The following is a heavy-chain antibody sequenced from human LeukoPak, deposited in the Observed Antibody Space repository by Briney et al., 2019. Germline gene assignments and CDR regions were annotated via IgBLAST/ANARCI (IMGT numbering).Heavy chain of an antibody. D-gene: IGHD5-18*01. V-gene: IGHV3-11*01. CDR1: GFTFSDYY. J-gene: IGHJ4*02. CDR2: ISSSGSTI. CDR3: ARAGRYSYGYPWADY. Sequence: GGSLRLSCAASGFTFSDYYMSWIRQAPGKGLEWVSYISSSGSTIYYADSVKGRFTISRDNAKNSLYLQINSLTPQPTAVYYCARAGRYSYGYPWADYCGQGTLVTVSS.